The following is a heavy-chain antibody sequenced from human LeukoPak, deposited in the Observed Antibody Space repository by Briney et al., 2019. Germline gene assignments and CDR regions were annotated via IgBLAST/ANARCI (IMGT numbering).Heavy chain of an antibody. CDR2: ISSSSSYT. CDR3: AREGGEVQGYFDY. J-gene: IGHJ4*02. Sequence: GGSLRLSCAASGFTFSDYYMSWIRKAPGKGLEWVSYISSSSSYTNYADSVKGQFTISRDNAKNSLYLQMNSLRAEDTAVYYCAREGGEVQGYFDYWGQGTLVTVSS. CDR1: GFTFSDYY. V-gene: IGHV3-11*06. D-gene: IGHD1-26*01.